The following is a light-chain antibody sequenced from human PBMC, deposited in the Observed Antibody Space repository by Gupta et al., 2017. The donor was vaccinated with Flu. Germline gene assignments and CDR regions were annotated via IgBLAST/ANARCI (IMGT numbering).Light chain of an antibody. J-gene: IGKJ2*01. Sequence: EIVLTQSPGTLSLSPGERATLSCRASQSVDSRYLAWYQQKPGQAPRLVIYAASSRATGIPDRFSGSGSGTDFTLTISRLEAEDFAVYYCQQFGNSRGYTFGQGTKMEI. CDR1: QSVDSRY. CDR2: AAS. CDR3: QQFGNSRGYT. V-gene: IGKV3-20*01.